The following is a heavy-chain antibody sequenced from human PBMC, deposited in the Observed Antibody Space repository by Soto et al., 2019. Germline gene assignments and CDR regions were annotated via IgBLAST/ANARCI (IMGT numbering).Heavy chain of an antibody. CDR3: AREASGRVWWSQGSFES. V-gene: IGHV3-66*01. J-gene: IGHJ4*02. D-gene: IGHD2-8*02. CDR1: GFTVTDSY. CDR2: IYLSGST. Sequence: EVQLVESGGGLVQPGGSLRLACAGSGFTVTDSYMSWVRQAPGKGLEWVSSIYLSGSTYYADSVKGRITISRDISKNTVFLQMNSLRVEDTAVYYCAREASGRVWWSQGSFESWGQGTLVTVSS.